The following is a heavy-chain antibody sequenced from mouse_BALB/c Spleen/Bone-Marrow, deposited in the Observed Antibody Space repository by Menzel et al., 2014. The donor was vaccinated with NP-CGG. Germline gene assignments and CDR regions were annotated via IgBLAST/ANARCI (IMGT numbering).Heavy chain of an antibody. CDR3: ARDGNYAMDY. CDR1: GISITTGNYR. CDR2: IYYSGTI. D-gene: IGHD1-1*02. V-gene: IGHV3-5*02. J-gene: IGHJ4*01. Sequence: EVKLEESGPGLVKPSQTVSLTCTVTGISITTGNYRWSWIRQVPGNKLEWIGYIYYSGTITYNPSLTSRTTITRDTSKNQFFLEMNSLTAEDTATYYCARDGNYAMDYWGQGTSVTVSS.